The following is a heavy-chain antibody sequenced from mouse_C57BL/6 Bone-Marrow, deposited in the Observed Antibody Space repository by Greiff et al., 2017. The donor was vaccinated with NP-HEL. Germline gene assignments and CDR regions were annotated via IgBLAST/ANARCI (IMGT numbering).Heavy chain of an antibody. CDR2: IYPGGGYT. Sequence: VQLVESGAELVRPGTSVKMSCKASGYTFTNYWIGWAKQRPGHGLEWIGDIYPGGGYTNYNEKFKGKATFTADTSSNTAYMQLSSLTTEDSAIYYCARGGNFYAMDYWGQGTSVTVSS. CDR1: GYTFTNYW. J-gene: IGHJ4*01. CDR3: ARGGNFYAMDY. D-gene: IGHD2-1*01. V-gene: IGHV1-63*01.